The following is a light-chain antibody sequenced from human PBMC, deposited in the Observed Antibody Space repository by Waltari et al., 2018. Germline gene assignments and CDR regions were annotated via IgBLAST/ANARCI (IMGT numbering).Light chain of an antibody. V-gene: IGKV3-15*01. J-gene: IGKJ1*01. CDR1: RSVSRN. Sequence: EVVMKQFPATLSVSPGARATLPCRASRSVSRNIVWYQQRPGRAPRPLIYAASTRATDTPARFSGSGSGTEFSLTISRLQSEDFAVYYCQQFNDWPRTFGQGTRVEIK. CDR3: QQFNDWPRT. CDR2: AAS.